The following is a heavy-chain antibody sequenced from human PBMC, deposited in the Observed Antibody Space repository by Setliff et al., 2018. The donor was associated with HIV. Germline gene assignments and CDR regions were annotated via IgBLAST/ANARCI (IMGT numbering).Heavy chain of an antibody. D-gene: IGHD3-22*01. CDR3: ARQWRDQYNSGVSTEYFQH. V-gene: IGHV4-38-2*01. CDR2: IYHSGST. J-gene: IGHJ1*01. CDR1: AYSISSGYY. Sequence: LSLTCAVSAYSISSGYYWGWIRQPPGKGPEWIGSIYHSGSTYYNPSLMSRVTISVDTSKNQFSLKLRSVTAADTAVYYCARQWRDQYNSGVSTEYFQHWGLGTLVTVSS.